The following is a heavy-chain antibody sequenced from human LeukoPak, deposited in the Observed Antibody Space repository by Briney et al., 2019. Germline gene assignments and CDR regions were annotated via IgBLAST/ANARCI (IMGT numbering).Heavy chain of an antibody. V-gene: IGHV4-39*01. CDR3: ARRAYCSGGSCYVDY. CDR1: GGSISSSSYY. J-gene: IGHJ4*02. Sequence: PSETLSLTCTVSGGSISSSSYYWGWIRQPPGKGLEWIGSIYYSGSTYYNPSLKSRVTISVDTSKNQFSLKLSSVTAADTAVYCCARRAYCSGGSCYVDYWGQGTLVTVSS. CDR2: IYYSGST. D-gene: IGHD2-15*01.